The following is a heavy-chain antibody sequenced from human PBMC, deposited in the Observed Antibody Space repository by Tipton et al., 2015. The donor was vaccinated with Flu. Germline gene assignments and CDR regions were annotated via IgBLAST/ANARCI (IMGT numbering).Heavy chain of an antibody. J-gene: IGHJ4*02. CDR2: IYPGDSDT. CDR1: GYSFTSYW. D-gene: IGHD3-22*01. V-gene: IGHV5-51*01. Sequence: QLVQSGAEVKKPGESLKISCNGSGYSFTSYWIGWVRQMPGKGLEWMGIIYPGDSDTRYSPSFQGQVTISADKSISTAYLQWSSLKASDTAMYYCARLYYYDSSGYLPDYWGQGTLVTVSS. CDR3: ARLYYYDSSGYLPDY.